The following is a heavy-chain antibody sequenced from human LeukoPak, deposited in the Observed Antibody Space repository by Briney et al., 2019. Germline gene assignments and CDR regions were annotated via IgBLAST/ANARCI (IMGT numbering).Heavy chain of an antibody. CDR1: GFTFSSYA. Sequence: PGGSLRLSCAASGFTFSSYAMSWVRQAPGKGLEWVSDISGSGGSTYYADSVKGRFTISRYNAKNTLYLQMNSLRADATAVYYCAKDARIGSDYSVIGYYGMDVWGQGTTVTVSS. J-gene: IGHJ6*02. CDR2: ISGSGGST. V-gene: IGHV3-23*01. D-gene: IGHD3-22*01. CDR3: AKDARIGSDYSVIGYYGMDV.